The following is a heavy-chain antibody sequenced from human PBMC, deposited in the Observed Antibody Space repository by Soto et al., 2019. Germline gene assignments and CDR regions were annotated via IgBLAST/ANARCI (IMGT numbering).Heavy chain of an antibody. CDR2: MKRYRGGGTT. CDR3: IWHQDFSYGKAV. CDR1: GFSFSPAW. Sequence: EVQLVESGGGLVTPGGSLRLSCTGTGFSFSPAWMNWVRQAPGKGLEWVGRMKRYRGGGTTDYAATVHVRFTISRDDSKHTLCLQMNSLKFEDTALYFCIWHQDFSYGKAVWGQGTTVNGSS. D-gene: IGHD3-16*01. V-gene: IGHV3-15*07. J-gene: IGHJ6*02.